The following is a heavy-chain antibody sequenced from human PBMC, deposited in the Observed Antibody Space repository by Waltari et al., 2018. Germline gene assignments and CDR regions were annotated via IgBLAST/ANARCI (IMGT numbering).Heavy chain of an antibody. CDR3: TKRAESNGWTGWIFDY. J-gene: IGHJ4*02. Sequence: EVQLLESGGGLVQPGGSLRLSCAASGSTFRSYAVRWVRQAPGKGLGWVSAISDSGGNTYYADSVKGRFTISRDNSKNTLYLQMNSLRAEDTAVYYCTKRAESNGWTGWIFDYWGQGTLVTVSS. CDR2: ISDSGGNT. V-gene: IGHV3-23*01. D-gene: IGHD6-19*01. CDR1: GSTFRSYA.